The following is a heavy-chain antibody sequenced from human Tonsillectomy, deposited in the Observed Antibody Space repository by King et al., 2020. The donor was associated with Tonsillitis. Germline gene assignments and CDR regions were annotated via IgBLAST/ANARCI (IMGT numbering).Heavy chain of an antibody. V-gene: IGHV3-43*02. D-gene: IGHD3-22*01. CDR2: ISGDGTTT. J-gene: IGHJ4*02. CDR1: GFTFDDYA. Sequence: QLVQSGGGVVQPGGSLRLSCAASGFTFDDYAMHWVRQAPGKRLEWVSLISGDGTTTYYADSVKGRFTVSRDNSKNSRYLQMNSLRTEDTALYYCARDKTVNYLDYWGQGTLVTVSS. CDR3: ARDKTVNYLDY.